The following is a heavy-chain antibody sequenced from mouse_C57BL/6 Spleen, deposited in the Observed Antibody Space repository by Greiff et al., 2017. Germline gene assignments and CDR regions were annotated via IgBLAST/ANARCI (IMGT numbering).Heavy chain of an antibody. CDR1: GYSITSGYD. V-gene: IGHV3-1*01. CDR2: ISYSGST. Sequence: EVQLVESGPGMVKPSQSLSLTCTVTGYSITSGYDWHWIRHFPGNKLEWMGYISYSGSTNYNPSLKSRISITHDTSKNHFFLKLNSVTTEDTATYYCATSSGYVPFDYWGQGTTLTVSS. CDR3: ATSSGYVPFDY. D-gene: IGHD3-2*02. J-gene: IGHJ2*01.